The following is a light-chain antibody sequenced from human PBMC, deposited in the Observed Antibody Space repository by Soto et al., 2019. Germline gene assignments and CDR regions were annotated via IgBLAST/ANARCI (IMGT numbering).Light chain of an antibody. CDR1: NIGSKS. J-gene: IGLJ2*01. Sequence: SYELTQPPSLSVAPGETARITCGGNNIGSKSVHWYQQKPGQAPVLVIYYDSDRPSGIPERLSGSNSGNTATLTISRVEVWDEADYYCQVWNSGSDHPVFGGGTKVTVL. V-gene: IGLV3-21*04. CDR2: YDS. CDR3: QVWNSGSDHPV.